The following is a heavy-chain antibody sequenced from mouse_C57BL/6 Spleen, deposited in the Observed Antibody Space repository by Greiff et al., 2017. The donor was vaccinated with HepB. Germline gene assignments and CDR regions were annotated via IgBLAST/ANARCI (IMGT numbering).Heavy chain of an antibody. J-gene: IGHJ2*01. D-gene: IGHD3-3*01. Sequence: QVQLQQSGAELVRPGSSVKLSCKASGYTFTSYWMHWVKQRPIQGLEWIGNIDPSDSETHYNQKFKDKATLTVDKSSSTAYMQLSSLTSEDSAVCYCARRGPLRGYYFDYWGQGTTLTVSS. CDR3: ARRGPLRGYYFDY. V-gene: IGHV1-52*01. CDR1: GYTFTSYW. CDR2: IDPSDSET.